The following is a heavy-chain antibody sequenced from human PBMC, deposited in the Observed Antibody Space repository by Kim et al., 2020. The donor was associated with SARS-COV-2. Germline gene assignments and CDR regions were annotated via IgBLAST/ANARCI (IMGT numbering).Heavy chain of an antibody. D-gene: IGHD1-26*01. V-gene: IGHV5-51*01. CDR3: ARSRGLLNWFDP. J-gene: IGHJ5*02. Sequence: RYSPSFQGQVTISADKSISTAYLQWSSLKASDTAMYYCARSRGLLNWFDPWGQGTLVTVSS.